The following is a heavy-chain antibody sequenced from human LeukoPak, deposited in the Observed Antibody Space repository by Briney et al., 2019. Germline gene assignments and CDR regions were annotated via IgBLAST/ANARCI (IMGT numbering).Heavy chain of an antibody. CDR3: ARDRSNSVFDF. V-gene: IGHV4-30-4*08. J-gene: IGHJ4*02. Sequence: SQTLSLTCTISGDSINSGSYHWNWIRQSPGKGLEWIGYIYHSGRTFYNSSLKNRLLISLDTSKNQFSLELSSVIASDTAVYYCARDRSNSVFDFWGQGTLVTVSS. CDR1: GDSINSGSYH. CDR2: IYHSGRT. D-gene: IGHD4-11*01.